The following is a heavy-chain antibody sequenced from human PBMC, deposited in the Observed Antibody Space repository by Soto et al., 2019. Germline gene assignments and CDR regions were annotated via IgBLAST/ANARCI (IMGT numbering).Heavy chain of an antibody. V-gene: IGHV4-59*01. CDR1: GGSISSYY. Sequence: PSETLSLTCTVSGGSISSYYWSWIRQPPGKRLEWIGYIYYSGSTNYNPSLKSRVTISVDTSKNQFSLKLSSVTAADTAVYYCARDALRGYSGYDWSYFDYWGQGTLVTVSS. D-gene: IGHD5-12*01. CDR2: IYYSGST. J-gene: IGHJ4*02. CDR3: ARDALRGYSGYDWSYFDY.